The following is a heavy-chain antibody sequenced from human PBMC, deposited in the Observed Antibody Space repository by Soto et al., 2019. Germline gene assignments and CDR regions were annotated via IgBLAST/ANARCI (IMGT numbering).Heavy chain of an antibody. CDR3: AKRAEADYYDSSGYTTYFDY. J-gene: IGHJ4*02. CDR1: GFTFSSYA. V-gene: IGHV3-23*01. D-gene: IGHD3-22*01. Sequence: EVQLLESGGGLVQPGGSLRLSCAASGFTFSSYAMSWVRQAPGKGLEWVSAISGSGGSTYYADSVKGRFTISRDNSKNTLYLQMKSLRAEDAAVYYCAKRAEADYYDSSGYTTYFDYWGQGTLVTVSS. CDR2: ISGSGGST.